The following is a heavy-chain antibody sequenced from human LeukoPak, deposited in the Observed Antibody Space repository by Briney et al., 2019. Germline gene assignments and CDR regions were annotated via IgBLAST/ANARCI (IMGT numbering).Heavy chain of an antibody. CDR2: KYYSGNT. CDR3: ARQGVVVAAYFDS. D-gene: IGHD2-15*01. V-gene: IGHV4-39*01. J-gene: IGHJ4*02. CDR1: GGSISSPSFC. Sequence: PSETLSLTCTISGGSISSPSFCWAWIRQTPEKGLEWIGSKYYSGNTYYNPSLKSRVTISVDTSKNHFSLSLTSVTAADTAVYYCARQGVVVAAYFDSWGQGTLVTVSS.